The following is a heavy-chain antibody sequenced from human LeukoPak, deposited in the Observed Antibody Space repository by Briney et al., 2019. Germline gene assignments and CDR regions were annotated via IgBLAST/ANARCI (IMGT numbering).Heavy chain of an antibody. Sequence: PGGSLRLSCAASGFTFSSYEMNWVRQAPGKGLEWVSYISSSGSTIYYADSVKGRFTISRDNAKNSLYLQMNSLRAEDTAGYYCAELGITMIGGGWGKGTTVTISS. CDR2: ISSSGSTI. D-gene: IGHD3-10*02. J-gene: IGHJ6*04. CDR3: AELGITMIGGG. V-gene: IGHV3-48*03. CDR1: GFTFSSYE.